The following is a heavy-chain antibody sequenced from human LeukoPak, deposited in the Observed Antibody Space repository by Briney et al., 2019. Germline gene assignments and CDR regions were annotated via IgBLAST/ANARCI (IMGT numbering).Heavy chain of an antibody. D-gene: IGHD5-18*01. J-gene: IGHJ4*02. CDR3: ARMEGYSYSDS. Sequence: GASVKVSCKTSGGTFGSFGINWVRQAPGQGLEWMGGIIPFYGATNYPQKFQGRVTITADGSTSTAYMELNSLRSEDTAVYYCARMEGYSYSDSWGQGTPVTVSS. CDR1: GGTFGSFG. CDR2: IIPFYGAT. V-gene: IGHV1-69*13.